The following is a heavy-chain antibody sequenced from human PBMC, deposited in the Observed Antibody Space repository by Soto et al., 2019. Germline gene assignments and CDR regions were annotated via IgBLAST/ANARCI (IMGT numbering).Heavy chain of an antibody. Sequence: SETLSLTCTVSGGSIYTGGFYWSWIRQLPGKGLEWLGYIYYTGSTQYTPSLKSRLTISTDTSDNQFSLRLTSVTAADSAVYYCATSLVTSRTRVDYWGQGTLVTVSS. J-gene: IGHJ4*02. CDR3: ATSLVTSRTRVDY. D-gene: IGHD1-26*01. CDR2: IYYTGST. CDR1: GGSIYTGGFY. V-gene: IGHV4-31*03.